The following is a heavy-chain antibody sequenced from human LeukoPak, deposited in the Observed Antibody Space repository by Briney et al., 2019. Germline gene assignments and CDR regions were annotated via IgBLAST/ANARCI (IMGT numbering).Heavy chain of an antibody. CDR2: ISANTGKT. J-gene: IGHJ4*02. CDR3: AKVAGDRMDY. CDR1: GYTFATYV. Sequence: GASVKVSCKASGYTFATYVFCWVRQAPGHGLEWMGWISANTGKTDYAQKFQGRVTMTTDTSTSTAYMELRSLRPDDTAVYYCAKVAGDRMDYWGQGTLLTVSS. D-gene: IGHD6-13*01. V-gene: IGHV1-18*01.